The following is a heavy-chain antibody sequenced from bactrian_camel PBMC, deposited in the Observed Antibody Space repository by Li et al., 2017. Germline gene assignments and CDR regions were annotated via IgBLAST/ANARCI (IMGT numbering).Heavy chain of an antibody. CDR2: IVSGGGTT. V-gene: IGHV3S1*01. D-gene: IGHD6*01. J-gene: IGHJ4*01. CDR3: ATVPSGWYGFWDS. CDR1: GFTFSHHW. Sequence: VQLVESGGGLVQPGGSLRLSCATSGFTFSHHWMYWVRQAPGKGLEWVSSIVSGGGTTYHADSVKGRFTISRDNAKNTVHLQMDSLKSEDTALYYCATVPSGWYGFWDSWGQGTQVTVS.